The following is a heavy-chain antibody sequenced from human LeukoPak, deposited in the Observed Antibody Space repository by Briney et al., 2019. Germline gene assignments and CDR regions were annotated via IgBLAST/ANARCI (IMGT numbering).Heavy chain of an antibody. CDR2: IYHSGST. CDR3: ARGTYQLLLRAFDY. D-gene: IGHD2-2*01. CDR1: GYCISSGYY. V-gene: IGHV4-38-2*02. Sequence: SETLYLTCTVSGYCISSGYYWGWIRQPPGKGLEWIGSIYHSGSTYYNPSLKSRVTISVDTSKNQFSLKLSSVTAADTAVYYCARGTYQLLLRAFDYWGQGTLVTVSS. J-gene: IGHJ4*02.